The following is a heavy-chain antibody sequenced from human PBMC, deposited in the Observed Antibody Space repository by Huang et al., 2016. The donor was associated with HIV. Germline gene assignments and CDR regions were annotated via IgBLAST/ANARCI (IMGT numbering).Heavy chain of an antibody. CDR3: VSHGSGTADY. CDR2: SDFRGGT. Sequence: QVQLQESGPGLVKPSETLSLSCTVSGDSVSSASYYWSWIRQPPGRGLEGIGYSDFRGGTNYNPPLKSRDPISIDTSKNQFSLRLSSVTAADTAVYYCVSHGSGTADYWGQGTLVTVSS. CDR1: GDSVSSASYY. V-gene: IGHV4-61*01. J-gene: IGHJ4*02. D-gene: IGHD3-10*01.